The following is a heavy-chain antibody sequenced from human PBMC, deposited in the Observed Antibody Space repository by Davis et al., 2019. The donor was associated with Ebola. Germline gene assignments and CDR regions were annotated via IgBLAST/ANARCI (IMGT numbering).Heavy chain of an antibody. CDR3: ARGGTIFGP. V-gene: IGHV4-31*03. D-gene: IGHD3-3*01. CDR1: GGSISSGGYY. J-gene: IGHJ5*02. CDR2: IYYSGST. Sequence: SETLSLTCTVSGGSISSGGYYWSWIRQHPGKGLEWIGYIYYSGSTNYNPSLKSRVTISVDTSKNQFSLKLSSVTAAETAVYYCARGGTIFGPWGQGTLVTVSS.